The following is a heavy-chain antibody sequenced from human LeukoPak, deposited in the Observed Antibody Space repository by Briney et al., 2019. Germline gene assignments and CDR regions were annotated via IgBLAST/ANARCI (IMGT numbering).Heavy chain of an antibody. CDR2: VHYSGST. CDR1: GGSISSYY. Sequence: PSETLSLTCSVSGGSISSYYWSWIRQPPGKGLEWIGYVHYSGSTTYNPSLESRFTISLDTSRNQFSLKLTSVTAADTAVYYCARVGNIAAGQPEYWGQGTLVTVSS. D-gene: IGHD6-13*01. V-gene: IGHV4-59*12. CDR3: ARVGNIAAGQPEY. J-gene: IGHJ4*02.